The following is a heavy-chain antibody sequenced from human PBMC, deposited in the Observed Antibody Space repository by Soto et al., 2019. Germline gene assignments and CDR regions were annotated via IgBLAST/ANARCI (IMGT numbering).Heavy chain of an antibody. V-gene: IGHV4-59*01. CDR1: GGSISSYY. CDR2: IYYSGST. CDR3: ARGLKWELSVLDY. D-gene: IGHD1-26*01. Sequence: SETLSLTCTVSGGSISSYYWSWIRQPPGKGLEWIGYIYYSGSTNYNPSLKSRVTISVDTSKNQFSLKLSSVTAADTAVYYCARGLKWELSVLDYWGQGTLVTVSS. J-gene: IGHJ4*02.